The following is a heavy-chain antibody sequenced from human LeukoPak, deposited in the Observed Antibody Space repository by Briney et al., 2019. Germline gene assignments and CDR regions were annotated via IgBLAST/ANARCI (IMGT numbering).Heavy chain of an antibody. D-gene: IGHD1-26*01. Sequence: SVKVSCKASGGTFIHYSISWVRQAPGQGLEWMGGIIPVFGTTNYAQKFQGRVTITTDESTSTAYLELSSLRSEDTAVYYCARAGVGATTAFDYWGQGTLVTVSS. J-gene: IGHJ4*02. CDR2: IIPVFGTT. V-gene: IGHV1-69*05. CDR1: GGTFIHYS. CDR3: ARAGVGATTAFDY.